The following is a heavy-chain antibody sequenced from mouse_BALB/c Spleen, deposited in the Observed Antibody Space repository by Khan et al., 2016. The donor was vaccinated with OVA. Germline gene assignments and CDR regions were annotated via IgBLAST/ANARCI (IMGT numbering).Heavy chain of an antibody. Sequence: QVQLKQSGPGLVAPSQSLSITCTISGFSLTRYGVHWVRQPPGKGLVWLVVIWSDGSTTYNSALKSRLSISKDNSKSQVFLKMNSLQTDDTAMYYCARNGNYAMDYWGQGTSVTVSS. CDR3: ARNGNYAMDY. V-gene: IGHV2-6-1*01. CDR2: IWSDGST. CDR1: GFSLTRYG. J-gene: IGHJ4*01. D-gene: IGHD2-1*01.